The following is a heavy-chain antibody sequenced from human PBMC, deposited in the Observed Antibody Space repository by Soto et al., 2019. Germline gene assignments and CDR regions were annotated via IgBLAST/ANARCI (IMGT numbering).Heavy chain of an antibody. CDR2: ISGSGGST. V-gene: IGHV3-23*01. Sequence: GGSLRLSCAASGFTFSSYAMSWVRQAPGKGLEWVSAISGSGGSTYYADSVKGRFTISRDNSKNTLYLQMNSPRAEDTAVYYCAKEGVQRDIVVVPAASLYYYGMDVWGQGTTVTVSS. CDR3: AKEGVQRDIVVVPAASLYYYGMDV. J-gene: IGHJ6*02. CDR1: GFTFSSYA. D-gene: IGHD2-2*01.